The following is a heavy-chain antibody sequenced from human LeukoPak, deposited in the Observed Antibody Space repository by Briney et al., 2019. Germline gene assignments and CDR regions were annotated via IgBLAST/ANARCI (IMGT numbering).Heavy chain of an antibody. J-gene: IGHJ4*02. Sequence: PGRSLRLSCAASGFTFSSYAMHWVRQAPGKGLEWVAVISYVGSNKYYADSVKGRFTISRDNSKNTLYLQMNSLRAEDTAVYDCARDPTNYYDSSGYYWPPYYFDYWGQGTLVTVSS. CDR1: GFTFSSYA. V-gene: IGHV3-30-3*01. CDR2: ISYVGSNK. CDR3: ARDPTNYYDSSGYYWPPYYFDY. D-gene: IGHD3-22*01.